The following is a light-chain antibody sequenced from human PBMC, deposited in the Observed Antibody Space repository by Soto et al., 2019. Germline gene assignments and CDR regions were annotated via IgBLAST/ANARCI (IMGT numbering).Light chain of an antibody. J-gene: IGKJ4*01. Sequence: EVVLTQSPASLSLSPGDRATRSCRADQSVSDYLAWYQQKPGQPPRLLFFDASNRASGVPRRFSAGGSGTDFTLTISGLQPEDFAIYYSQQRVTWPPTFGGGTKVDIK. CDR1: QSVSDY. CDR3: QQRVTWPPT. CDR2: DAS. V-gene: IGKV3-11*01.